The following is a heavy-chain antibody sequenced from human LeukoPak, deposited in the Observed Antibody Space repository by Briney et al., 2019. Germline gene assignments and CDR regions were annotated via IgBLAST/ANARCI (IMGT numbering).Heavy chain of an antibody. CDR2: IRYDGSNK. V-gene: IGHV3-30*02. Sequence: PGGSLRLSCAASGFTFSSYGMHWVRQAPGKGLEWVAFIRYDGSNKYYADSVKGRFTISRDNSKNTLYLQMNSLRAEDTAVHYCAKVHQPYYDSSGYYPNWFDPWGQGTLVTVSS. CDR1: GFTFSSYG. CDR3: AKVHQPYYDSSGYYPNWFDP. D-gene: IGHD3-22*01. J-gene: IGHJ5*02.